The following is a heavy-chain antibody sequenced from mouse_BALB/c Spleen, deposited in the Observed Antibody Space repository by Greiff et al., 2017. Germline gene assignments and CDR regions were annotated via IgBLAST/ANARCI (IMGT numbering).Heavy chain of an antibody. J-gene: IGHJ3*01. CDR1: GFTFSSFG. D-gene: IGHD1-1*01. V-gene: IGHV5-17*02. Sequence: EVKLVESGGGLVQPGGSRKLSCAASGFTFSSFGMHWVRQAPEKGLEWVAYISSGSSTIYYADTVKGRFTISRDNPKNTLFLQMTSLRSEDTAMYYCARDPYGSSYGFAYWGQGTLVTVSA. CDR2: ISSGSSTI. CDR3: ARDPYGSSYGFAY.